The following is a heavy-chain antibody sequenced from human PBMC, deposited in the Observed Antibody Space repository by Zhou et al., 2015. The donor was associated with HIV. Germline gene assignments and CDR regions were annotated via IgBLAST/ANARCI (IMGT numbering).Heavy chain of an antibody. CDR1: GGTFSSYA. J-gene: IGHJ3*02. D-gene: IGHD3-22*01. V-gene: IGHV1-69*12. CDR3: ARDYYDSSFCRIRRLFDI. CDR2: IIPIFGTA. Sequence: QVQLVQSGAEVKKPGSSVKVSCKASGGTFSSYAISWVRQAPGQGLEWMGGIIPIFGTANYAQKFQGRVTITADESTSTAYMELSSLRSEDTAVYYCARDYYDSSFCRIRRLFDIWGQGTMVTVSS.